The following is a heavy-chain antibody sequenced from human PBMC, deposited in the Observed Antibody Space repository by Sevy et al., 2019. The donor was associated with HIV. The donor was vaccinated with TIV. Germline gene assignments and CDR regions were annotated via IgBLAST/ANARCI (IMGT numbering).Heavy chain of an antibody. Sequence: GGSLRLSCAASGFTFRSKWMSWVRQAPGKGLEWVGRIKSKTDGGTLDYAAPVKGRLTISRDDSRNTLYLQMNSLKTEDTAVYYCTAVAAGTALDFDYWGQGTLVTVSS. V-gene: IGHV3-15*01. J-gene: IGHJ4*02. CDR2: IKSKTDGGTL. D-gene: IGHD6-19*01. CDR3: TAVAAGTALDFDY. CDR1: GFTFRSKW.